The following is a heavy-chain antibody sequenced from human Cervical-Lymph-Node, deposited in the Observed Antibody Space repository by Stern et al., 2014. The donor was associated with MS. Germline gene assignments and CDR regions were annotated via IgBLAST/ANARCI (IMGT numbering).Heavy chain of an antibody. D-gene: IGHD2-21*01. Sequence: QLQESGPGLVKPSETLSLTCTVSGDSMRNYYWSWIRQSPGKGLEWIGNIYYSGRTNYNPSLKSRVTLSVDTSKNQFSLMLNSVTAADTAVYYCARDVSPLFFWGQGTLVTVSS. CDR1: GDSMRNYY. V-gene: IGHV4-59*01. CDR2: IYYSGRT. CDR3: ARDVSPLFF. J-gene: IGHJ4*02.